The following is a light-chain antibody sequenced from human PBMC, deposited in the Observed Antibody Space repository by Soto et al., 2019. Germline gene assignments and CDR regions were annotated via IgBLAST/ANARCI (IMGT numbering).Light chain of an antibody. V-gene: IGKV1D-12*01. Sequence: DIQMTQSPSSVSASVGDRVTITCRASQGISSWLAWYQQKSGKAPKLLIYVTSHLQGGVPSRFSGSGYGTDFSLTISSLQPEDFATYYCQQANSFPITFGQVTRLEIK. J-gene: IGKJ5*01. CDR2: VTS. CDR3: QQANSFPIT. CDR1: QGISSW.